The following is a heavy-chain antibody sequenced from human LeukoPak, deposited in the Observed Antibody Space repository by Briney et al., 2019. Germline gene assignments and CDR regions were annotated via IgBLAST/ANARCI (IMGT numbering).Heavy chain of an antibody. Sequence: SETLSLTCTVSGGSVSSGSYYWSWIRQPPGKGLEWIGYIYYSGSTNYNPSLKSRVTISVDTSKNQFSLKLSSVTAADTAVYYCARETSGAFWSGYPNWFDSWGQGTLVTVSS. J-gene: IGHJ5*01. CDR2: IYYSGST. V-gene: IGHV4-61*01. CDR3: ARETSGAFWSGYPNWFDS. D-gene: IGHD3-3*01. CDR1: GGSVSSGSYY.